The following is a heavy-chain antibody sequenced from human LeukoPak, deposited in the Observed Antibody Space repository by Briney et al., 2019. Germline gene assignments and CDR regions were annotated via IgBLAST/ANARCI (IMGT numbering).Heavy chain of an antibody. V-gene: IGHV3-23*01. D-gene: IGHD6-13*01. CDR1: GFTFSSYA. Sequence: GGSLRLSCAASGFTFSSYAMSWVRQAPGKGLEWVSAISGSGGNTYYADSVKGRFTIPRDNSKNTLYLQMNSLRAEDTAVYYCAKGGYSSSWYLALTFDYWGQGTLVTVSS. CDR2: ISGSGGNT. J-gene: IGHJ4*02. CDR3: AKGGYSSSWYLALTFDY.